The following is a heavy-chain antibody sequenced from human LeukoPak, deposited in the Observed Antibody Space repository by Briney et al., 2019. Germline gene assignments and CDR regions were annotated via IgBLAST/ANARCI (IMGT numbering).Heavy chain of an antibody. V-gene: IGHV1-2*02. J-gene: IGHJ4*02. CDR2: INPNSGGT. CDR3: ARGITGQGGSGLRGWIFDY. Sequence: ASVKVSCKSSGYTFTGYYIHWVRQAPGQGLEWMGWINPNSGGTNYAQKFQGRVTMTRDTSISTAYMELSRLRSDDTAVYYCARGITGQGGSGLRGWIFDYWGQETLVTVSS. D-gene: IGHD1-20*01. CDR1: GYTFTGYY.